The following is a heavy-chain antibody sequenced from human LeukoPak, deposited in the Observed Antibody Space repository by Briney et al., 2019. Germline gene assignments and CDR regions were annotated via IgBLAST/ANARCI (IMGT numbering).Heavy chain of an antibody. Sequence: PGGSLRLSCAASGFTVSSNYMSWVRQAPGKGLEWVSVIYSGGSTYYADSVKGRFTISRDNSKNTLYLQMNSLRAEDTAVYYCARDTSSIAAAYYYYYYYMDVWGKGTTVTVSS. CDR1: GFTVSSNY. V-gene: IGHV3-53*01. J-gene: IGHJ6*03. CDR2: IYSGGST. D-gene: IGHD6-6*01. CDR3: ARDTSSIAAAYYYYYYYMDV.